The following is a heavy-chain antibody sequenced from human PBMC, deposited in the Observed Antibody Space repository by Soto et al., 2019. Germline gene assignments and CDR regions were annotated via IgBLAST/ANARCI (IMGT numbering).Heavy chain of an antibody. D-gene: IGHD6-6*01. J-gene: IGHJ6*02. CDR1: GESVNSYYY. V-gene: IGHV4-34*01. CDR2: VNHNRGT. Sequence: SETLSLTCAVYGESVNSYYYWTWIRQPPGKGLEWIGEVNHNRGTNYNPSLKSRVTISEDTSKNQFSLNLNSVTAADTAVYYCAREDQEDNSWKGKGYYYGMDVWGQGTTVTVSS. CDR3: AREDQEDNSWKGKGYYYGMDV.